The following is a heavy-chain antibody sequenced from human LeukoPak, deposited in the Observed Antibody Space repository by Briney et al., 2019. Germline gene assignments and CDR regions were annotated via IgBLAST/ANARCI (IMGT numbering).Heavy chain of an antibody. Sequence: GGSLRLSCAASGFTFDDYGMSWVRQAPGKGLEWVSGINWNGGRTGYAESVKGRFTISRDNSKNTLSLQMNSLRAEDTAVYYCANNSSDFDAFDIWGQGTMVTVSS. CDR3: ANNSSDFDAFDI. D-gene: IGHD6-19*01. V-gene: IGHV3-20*04. CDR2: INWNGGRT. J-gene: IGHJ3*02. CDR1: GFTFDDYG.